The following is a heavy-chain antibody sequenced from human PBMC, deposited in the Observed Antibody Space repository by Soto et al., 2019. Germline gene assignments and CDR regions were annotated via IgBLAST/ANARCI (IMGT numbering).Heavy chain of an antibody. Sequence: SETLSLTCTVSGGSISSSSYYWGWIRQPPGKGLEWIGSIYYSGSTYYNPSLKSRVTISVDTSKNQFSLKLSSVTAADTAVYYCARLGDSGSIDYWGQGTLVTVSS. D-gene: IGHD5-12*01. CDR2: IYYSGST. CDR1: GGSISSSSYY. CDR3: ARLGDSGSIDY. J-gene: IGHJ4*02. V-gene: IGHV4-39*01.